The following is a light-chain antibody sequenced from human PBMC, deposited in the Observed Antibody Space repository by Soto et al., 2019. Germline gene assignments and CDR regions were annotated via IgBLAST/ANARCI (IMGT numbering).Light chain of an antibody. J-gene: IGKJ2*01. CDR3: QQSYSTPKT. V-gene: IGKV1-39*01. CDR1: QSISSY. Sequence: DIQMTQSPSSLSASVGDRVTITCRASQSISSYLNWYQQKPGKAPKLLIYAASSLQSGVPSRFSGSGSGTGFTLTISSLQPEDFATYYCQQSYSTPKTFGQGTKLEIK. CDR2: AAS.